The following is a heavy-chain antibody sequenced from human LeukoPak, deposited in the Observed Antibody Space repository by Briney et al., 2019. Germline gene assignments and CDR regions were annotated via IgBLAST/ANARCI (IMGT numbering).Heavy chain of an antibody. J-gene: IGHJ4*02. Sequence: ASVKVSCKVSGYTLTELSMHWVRQAPGKGLEWMGGFDPEDGETIYAQKFQGRVTVTEDTSTDTAYMELSSLRSEDTAVYYCATVVYDYVWGSYRDRKPYFDYWGQGTLVTVSS. V-gene: IGHV1-24*01. CDR1: GYTLTELS. D-gene: IGHD3-16*02. CDR2: FDPEDGET. CDR3: ATVVYDYVWGSYRDRKPYFDY.